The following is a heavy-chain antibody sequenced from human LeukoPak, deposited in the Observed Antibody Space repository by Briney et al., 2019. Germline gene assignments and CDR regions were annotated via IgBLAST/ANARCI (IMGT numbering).Heavy chain of an antibody. J-gene: IGHJ6*02. D-gene: IGHD4-17*01. CDR2: ISVYNGNT. CDR1: GYTFTNYG. CDR3: ARDVPDYGNYYYYYSMDV. V-gene: IGHV1-18*01. Sequence: ASVKVSCKASGYTFTNYGISWVRQAPGQGLEWMGWISVYNGNTNYAQKLQGRVTMTTDTSTSTAYMELRSLRSDDTAVYYCARDVPDYGNYYYYYSMDVWGQGTTVTVSS.